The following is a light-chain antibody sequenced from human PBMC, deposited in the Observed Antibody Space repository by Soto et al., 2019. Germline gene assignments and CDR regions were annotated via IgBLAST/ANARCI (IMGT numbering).Light chain of an antibody. Sequence: QSVLTQPPSVSGAPGQRVTISCTRTSSNIGAGYDVHWYQQVPGTSPKLLIFVNSNRPSGVPDRFSGSKSGTSASLAITGLQAEDEADYYCQSYDNSLSVHVVFGGGTQLTVL. J-gene: IGLJ2*01. CDR1: SSNIGAGYD. V-gene: IGLV1-40*01. CDR2: VNS. CDR3: QSYDNSLSVHVV.